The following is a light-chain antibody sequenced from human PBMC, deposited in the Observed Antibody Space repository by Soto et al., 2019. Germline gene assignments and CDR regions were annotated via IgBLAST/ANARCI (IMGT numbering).Light chain of an antibody. V-gene: IGKV1-9*01. CDR3: QQLKSYPLS. Sequence: DIQLTQSPSFLSASVGDSVAITCRASQAIGSYSAWYQQKPGKAPKLLIHSASTLQSGVPSRFSGSGSGTEFTLTISSLQPEDFANYYCQQLKSYPLSFGGGTKVEIK. J-gene: IGKJ4*01. CDR2: SAS. CDR1: QAIGSY.